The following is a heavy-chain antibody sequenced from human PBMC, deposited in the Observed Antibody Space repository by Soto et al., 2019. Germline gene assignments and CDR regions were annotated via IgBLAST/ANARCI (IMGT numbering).Heavy chain of an antibody. CDR3: AKAPCSGYFCYFDY. CDR1: GLTFSSYA. J-gene: IGHJ4*02. D-gene: IGHD3-22*01. Sequence: PGGSLRLSCAASGLTFSSYAMSWVRQAPGKGLEWVSAISGSGGSTYYADSVKGRFTISRDNSKNTLYLQMNSLRAEDTAVYYCAKAPCSGYFCYFDYWGQGTLVTVSS. V-gene: IGHV3-23*01. CDR2: ISGSGGST.